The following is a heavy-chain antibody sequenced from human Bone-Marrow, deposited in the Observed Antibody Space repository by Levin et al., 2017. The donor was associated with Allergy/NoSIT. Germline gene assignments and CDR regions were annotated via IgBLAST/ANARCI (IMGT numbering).Heavy chain of an antibody. V-gene: IGHV3-7*01. D-gene: IGHD6-6*01. CDR2: IKEDGSVQ. J-gene: IGHJ5*02. CDR1: GFTFSSHS. Sequence: GGSLRLSCAASGFTFSSHSMSWVRQAPGKGLEWVANIKEDGSVQYKVDSVKGRFTISRDNAKNSLYVQMNSLTAEDTAVYYCARYSTSWGWLDRWGQGTLVTVSS. CDR3: ARYSTSWGWLDR.